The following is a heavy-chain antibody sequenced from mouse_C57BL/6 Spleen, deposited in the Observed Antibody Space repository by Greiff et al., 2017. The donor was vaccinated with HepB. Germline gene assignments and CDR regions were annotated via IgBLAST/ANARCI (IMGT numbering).Heavy chain of an antibody. CDR2: IWSGGST. J-gene: IGHJ3*01. CDR3: ARNYDYDVDWFAY. CDR1: GFSLTSYG. D-gene: IGHD2-4*01. V-gene: IGHV2-2*01. Sequence: VQGVESGPGLVQPSQSLSITCTVSGFSLTSYGVHWVRQSPGKGLEWLGVIWSGGSTDYNAAFISRLSISKDNSKSQVFFKMNSLQADDTAIYYCARNYDYDVDWFAYWGQGTLVTVSA.